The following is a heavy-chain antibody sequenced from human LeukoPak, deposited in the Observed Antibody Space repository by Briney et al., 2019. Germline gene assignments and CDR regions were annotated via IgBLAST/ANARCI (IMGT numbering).Heavy chain of an antibody. Sequence: PSDTLPLTCAVSGYSISSGYYLGWIRPPPGKGLEWIGSIYHSGSTYYNPSLKSRVTISVDTSKNQFSLKLSSVTAADTAVYYCARDLMYGDYTPHDYWGQGTLVTVSS. J-gene: IGHJ4*02. CDR1: GYSISSGYY. CDR3: ARDLMYGDYTPHDY. D-gene: IGHD4-17*01. V-gene: IGHV4-38-2*02. CDR2: IYHSGST.